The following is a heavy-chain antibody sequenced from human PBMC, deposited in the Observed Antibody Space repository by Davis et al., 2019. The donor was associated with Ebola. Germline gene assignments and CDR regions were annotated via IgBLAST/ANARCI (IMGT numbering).Heavy chain of an antibody. Sequence: GSLSLSCAASGFTSSSYAMSWVRQAPGQGLEWVSSISSSSTYIYYADSVKGRFTISRDNAKNSLYLQMNSLRAEDTAVYYCARESYYYGSGSSRYYGMDVWGQGTTVTVSS. D-gene: IGHD3-10*01. V-gene: IGHV3-21*01. CDR3: ARESYYYGSGSSRYYGMDV. CDR2: ISSSSTYI. CDR1: GFTSSSYA. J-gene: IGHJ6*02.